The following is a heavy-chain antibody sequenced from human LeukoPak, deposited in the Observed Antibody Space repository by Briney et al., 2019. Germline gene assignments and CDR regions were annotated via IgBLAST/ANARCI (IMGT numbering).Heavy chain of an antibody. J-gene: IGHJ4*02. CDR1: GGTFSSYA. V-gene: IGHV1-69*04. D-gene: IGHD1-26*01. CDR2: IIPILGIP. CDR3: SRGGGWELARDY. Sequence: VASVKVSCKASGGTFSSYAISWVRQAPGQGLAWMGRIIPILGIPNYAQKFQGRVTITADKSTRPAYLELNRLSCDDHAVYFLSRGGGWELARDYWGEGTLVTVSS.